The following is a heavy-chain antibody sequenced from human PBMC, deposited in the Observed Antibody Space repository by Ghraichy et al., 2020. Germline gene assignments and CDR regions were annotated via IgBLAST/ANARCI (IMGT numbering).Heavy chain of an antibody. CDR1: GFTFSSYD. D-gene: IGHD6-19*01. CDR3: ARATGYSSGWHDAFDI. V-gene: IGHV3-13*01. J-gene: IGHJ3*02. Sequence: GSLNISCAASGFTFSSYDMHWVRQATGKGLEWVSAIGTAGDTYYPGSVKGRFTISRENAKNSLYLQMNSLRAGDTAVYYCARATGYSSGWHDAFDIWGQGTMVTVSS. CDR2: IGTAGDT.